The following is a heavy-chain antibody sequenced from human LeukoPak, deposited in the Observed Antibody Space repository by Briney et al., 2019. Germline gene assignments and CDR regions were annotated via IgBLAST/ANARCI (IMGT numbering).Heavy chain of an antibody. V-gene: IGHV3-23*01. CDR2: IGDSGGGGGT. CDR1: GFIFSNYA. CDR3: AKEFCTITACPRVGYASDI. Sequence: GESLRLSCAASGFIFSNYAMSWVRQAPGKGLEWVSGIGDSGGGGGTYYADSVKGRFTISRDNSKNTLYLQMNSLRAEDTAIYYCAKEFCTITACPRVGYASDIWGQGTMVTVSS. J-gene: IGHJ3*02. D-gene: IGHD2-8*01.